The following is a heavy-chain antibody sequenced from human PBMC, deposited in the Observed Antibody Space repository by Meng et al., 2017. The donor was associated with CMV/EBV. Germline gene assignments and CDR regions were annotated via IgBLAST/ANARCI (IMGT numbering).Heavy chain of an antibody. CDR3: AKVSIVGATEPFDF. V-gene: IGHV3-23*01. Sequence: EVQLLESGGGLVQPGGSLRPSCVASGFTFSSYGMSWVRQAPGKGLEWVSVISGRGDITYYADSVKGRFTISRDNSKNTLYLQMNSLRAEDTAVFYCAKVSIVGATEPFDFWGQGTLVTVSS. CDR2: ISGRGDIT. J-gene: IGHJ4*02. CDR1: GFTFSSYG. D-gene: IGHD1-26*01.